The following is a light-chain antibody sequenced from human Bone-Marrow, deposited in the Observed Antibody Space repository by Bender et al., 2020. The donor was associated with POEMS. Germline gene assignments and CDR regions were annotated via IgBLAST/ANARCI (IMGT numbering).Light chain of an antibody. CDR3: AVWDDSLNGWV. CDR2: SSH. Sequence: QSVLTQPPSASGTPGQRVTISCSGGSSNIGAHAVNWYQHLPGTAPKLLIYSSHRRPSEVPDRFSGSRSGTSASLGIRGLQSEDEADYYCAVWDDSLNGWVFGGGTKLTVL. J-gene: IGLJ3*02. V-gene: IGLV1-44*01. CDR1: SSNIGAHA.